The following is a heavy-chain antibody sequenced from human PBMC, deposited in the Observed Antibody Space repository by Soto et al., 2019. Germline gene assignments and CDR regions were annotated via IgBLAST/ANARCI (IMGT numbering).Heavy chain of an antibody. CDR2: ISPYSGET. V-gene: IGHV1-18*04. D-gene: IGHD6-19*01. CDR3: AIGPVAGIDY. Sequence: QVQLVQSGAEVKRPAASVKVSCKTSGYTFTSYGIVWVRHAPGQGLEWMGWISPYSGETRYAEKFQDRVTLTTDTSTTTAYMHLRNLKSADTAVYWCAIGPVAGIDYWGQGTVLTVSS. J-gene: IGHJ4*02. CDR1: GYTFTSYG.